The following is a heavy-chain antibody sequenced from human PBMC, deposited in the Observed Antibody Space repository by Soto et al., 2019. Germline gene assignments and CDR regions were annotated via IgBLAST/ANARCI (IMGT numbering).Heavy chain of an antibody. CDR2: FYYSGST. Sequence: QVHLQESGPGLLKPSQTLSLTCTVSVASFTRGVYTWAGIGQHPGKGLEWIGYFYYSGSTYYNPSLKSRVTISVDTSKNQFSLKLSSVTAADTAVYYCARWWSGSRQGFDPWGQGTLVTVSS. D-gene: IGHD3-3*01. CDR1: VASFTRGVYT. V-gene: IGHV4-31*03. J-gene: IGHJ5*02. CDR3: ARWWSGSRQGFDP.